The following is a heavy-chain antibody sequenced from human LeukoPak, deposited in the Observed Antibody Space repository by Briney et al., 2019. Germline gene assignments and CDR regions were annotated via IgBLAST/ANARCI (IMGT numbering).Heavy chain of an antibody. V-gene: IGHV4-39*07. D-gene: IGHD2-15*01. CDR1: GGSISSSSYY. CDR2: IYYSGST. Sequence: ASETLSLTCTVSGGSISSSSYYWGWIRQPPGKGLEWIGSIYYSGSTYYNPSLKSRVTISVDTSKNQFSLKLSSVTAADTAVYYCARERRDKGTHGFDYWGQGTLVTVSS. CDR3: ARERRDKGTHGFDY. J-gene: IGHJ4*02.